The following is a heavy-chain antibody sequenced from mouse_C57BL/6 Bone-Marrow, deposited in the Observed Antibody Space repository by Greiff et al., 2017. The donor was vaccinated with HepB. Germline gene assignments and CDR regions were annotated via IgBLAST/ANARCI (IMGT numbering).Heavy chain of an antibody. CDR1: GYTFTSYW. J-gene: IGHJ3*01. CDR3: AIITPVVPAY. D-gene: IGHD1-1*01. Sequence: QVQLQQPGAELVKPGASVKLSCKASGYTFTSYWMQWVKQRPGQGLEWIGEIDPSDSYTNYNQKFKGKATLTVDTSSSTAYMQLSSLTSEDSAVYYCAIITPVVPAYWGQGTLVTVSA. V-gene: IGHV1-50*01. CDR2: IDPSDSYT.